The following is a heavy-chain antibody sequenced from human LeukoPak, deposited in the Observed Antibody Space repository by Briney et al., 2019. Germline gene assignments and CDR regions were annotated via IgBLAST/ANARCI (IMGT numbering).Heavy chain of an antibody. D-gene: IGHD6-13*01. CDR3: ARRQQLYYYYYYYYMDV. Sequence: ASVKVSCKASGYTFTSYDINWVRQATGQGLEWMGWMNPNSGNTGYAQKFQGRVTMTRNTSISTAYMELSSLRSEDTAVYYCARRQQLYYYYYYYYMDVWGKGTTVTLYS. J-gene: IGHJ6*03. V-gene: IGHV1-8*01. CDR2: MNPNSGNT. CDR1: GYTFTSYD.